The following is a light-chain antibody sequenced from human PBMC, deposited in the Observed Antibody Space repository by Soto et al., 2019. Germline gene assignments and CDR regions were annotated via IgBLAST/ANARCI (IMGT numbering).Light chain of an antibody. CDR2: EVS. CDR3: SSYASSSTWV. J-gene: IGLJ3*02. V-gene: IGLV2-14*01. CDR1: SSDVGDYNY. Sequence: QSALTQPASVSGSPGQSITLSCTGTSSDVGDYNYVSWYQQHPGKAPRLIIYEVSSRPSGVSNRFSGSKSGNTASLTISGLQAEDEADYYCSSYASSSTWVFGGGTKLTV.